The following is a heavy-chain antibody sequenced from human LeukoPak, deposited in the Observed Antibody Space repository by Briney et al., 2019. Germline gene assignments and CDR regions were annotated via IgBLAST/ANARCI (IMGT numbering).Heavy chain of an antibody. J-gene: IGHJ4*02. D-gene: IGHD3-10*01. V-gene: IGHV3-23*01. CDR2: ISGSGGST. CDR1: GFTFSSYW. CDR3: AKGRYGSGSYYLPTD. Sequence: GGSLRLSCAASGFTFSSYWMSWVRQAPGKGLEWVSAISGSGGSTYYADSVKGRFTISRDNSKNTLYLQMNSLRAEDTAVYYCAKGRYGSGSYYLPTDWGQGTLVTVSS.